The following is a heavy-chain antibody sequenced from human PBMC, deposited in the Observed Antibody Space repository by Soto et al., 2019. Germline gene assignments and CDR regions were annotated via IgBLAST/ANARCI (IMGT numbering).Heavy chain of an antibody. CDR2: ISGSGGST. Sequence: GGSLRLSCAASGFTFSSYAMSWVRQAPGKGLEWVSAISGSGGSTYYADSVKGRFTISRDNSKNSLYLQMNSLRAEDTVVYYCAKDKSDVLTGYYLSYFDYWGQGTLVTVS. CDR3: AKDKSDVLTGYYLSYFDY. J-gene: IGHJ4*02. CDR1: GFTFSSYA. V-gene: IGHV3-23*01. D-gene: IGHD3-9*01.